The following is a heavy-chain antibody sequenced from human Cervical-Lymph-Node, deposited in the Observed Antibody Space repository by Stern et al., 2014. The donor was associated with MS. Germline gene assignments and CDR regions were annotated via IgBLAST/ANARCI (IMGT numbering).Heavy chain of an antibody. CDR3: GRGALFGAFDI. CDR1: GFTFSDSY. J-gene: IGHJ3*02. Sequence: VQLVESGGGLVKPGGSLRLSCASSGFTFSDSYMSWIRQAPGKGLEWASVIGNGGTTKYDADSVKGRFTISRDNAKISLYLRMDSLRAKDTAVYYCGRGALFGAFDIWGQGTMVTVSS. CDR2: IGNGGTTK. V-gene: IGHV3-11*01. D-gene: IGHD3-16*01.